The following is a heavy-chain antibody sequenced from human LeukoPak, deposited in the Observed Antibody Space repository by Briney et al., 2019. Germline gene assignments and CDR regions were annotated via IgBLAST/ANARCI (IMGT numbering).Heavy chain of an antibody. CDR3: ARLDYGDFEHYYMDV. D-gene: IGHD4-17*01. V-gene: IGHV1-69*13. CDR2: IIPIFGTA. Sequence: SVKVSCKASGGTFSSYAISWVRQAPGQGLEWMGGIIPIFGTANYAQKFQGRVTITADESASTAYMELSSLRSEDTAVYYCARLDYGDFEHYYMDVWGKGTTVTVSS. CDR1: GGTFSSYA. J-gene: IGHJ6*03.